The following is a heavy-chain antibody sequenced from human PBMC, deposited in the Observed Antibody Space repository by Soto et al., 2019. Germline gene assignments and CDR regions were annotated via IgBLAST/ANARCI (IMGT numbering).Heavy chain of an antibody. CDR1: GFTFSSCW. CDR2: INSDGSTT. J-gene: IGHJ4*02. D-gene: IGHD3-10*01. CDR3: ARAGYGSGSYHFDY. V-gene: IGHV3-74*01. Sequence: PGGSLRLSCAASGFTFSSCWMHWVRQAPGKGLVWVSRINSDGSTTSYTDSVKGRFTISRDNAKNTLYLQMNSLRAEDTAVYYCARAGYGSGSYHFDYWGQAPLVTVSS.